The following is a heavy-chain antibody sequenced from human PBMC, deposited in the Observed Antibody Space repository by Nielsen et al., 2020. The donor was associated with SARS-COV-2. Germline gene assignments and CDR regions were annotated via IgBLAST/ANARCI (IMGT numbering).Heavy chain of an antibody. CDR1: GGSISSSNW. CDR2: IYYSGST. V-gene: IGHV4-39*01. CDR3: AGRKHDFWSGFYGMDV. Sequence: SETLSLTCAVSGGSISSSNWWSWVRPPPGKGLEWIGSIYYSGSTYYNPSLKSRVTISVDTSKNQFSLKLSSVTAADTAVYYCAGRKHDFWSGFYGMDVWGQGTTVTVSS. D-gene: IGHD3-3*01. J-gene: IGHJ6*02.